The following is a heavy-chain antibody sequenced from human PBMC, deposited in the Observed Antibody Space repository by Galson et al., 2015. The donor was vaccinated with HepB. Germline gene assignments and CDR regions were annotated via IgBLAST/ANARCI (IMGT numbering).Heavy chain of an antibody. Sequence: SLRLSCAASGFTFSNYGFHWIRQPPGKGLEWVAVISSDGTTKNYADSVKGRFTISRDNSESTLSLEMNSLRSDDRAVYYCARIGVGSDPMGAYLTNGMDVWGQGPPVPGAS. CDR3: ARIGVGSDPMGAYLTNGMDV. J-gene: IGHJ6*02. D-gene: IGHD5-12*01. V-gene: IGHV3-30*04. CDR2: ISSDGTTK. CDR1: GFTFSNYG.